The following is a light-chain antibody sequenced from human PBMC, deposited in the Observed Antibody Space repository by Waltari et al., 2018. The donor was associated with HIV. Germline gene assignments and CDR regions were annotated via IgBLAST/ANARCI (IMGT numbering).Light chain of an antibody. Sequence: EIVLTKHPGTMSLSAGRRATLPCKTSQSVSSSYVAWYQQQPGQAPRLLIYGASNRATDITYRIIGSGSGADFILTINRREPEESAVYYCQHFGGSSGLTFGGGTKVEIK. CDR2: GAS. CDR3: QHFGGSSGLT. J-gene: IGKJ4*01. CDR1: QSVSSSY. V-gene: IGKV3-20*01.